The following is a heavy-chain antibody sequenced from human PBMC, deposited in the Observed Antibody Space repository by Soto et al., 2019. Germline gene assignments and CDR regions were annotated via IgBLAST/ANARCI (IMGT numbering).Heavy chain of an antibody. CDR2: ISYDGSNK. J-gene: IGHJ4*02. V-gene: IGHV3-30-3*01. CDR3: ARGAGFDY. CDR1: GFTFSSYA. Sequence: QVQLVESGGGVVQPGRSLRLSCAASGFTFSSYAMHWVRQAPGKGLEWVAVISYDGSNKYYADSVKGRFPISRDNSKNTLYLQMNSLRAEDTAVYYCARGAGFDYWGQGTLVTVSS.